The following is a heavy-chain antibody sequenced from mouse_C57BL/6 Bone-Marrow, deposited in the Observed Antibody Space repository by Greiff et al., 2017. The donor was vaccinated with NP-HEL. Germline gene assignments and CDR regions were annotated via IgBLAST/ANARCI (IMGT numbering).Heavy chain of an antibody. CDR2: IYPGGGYT. CDR1: GYTFTNYW. Sequence: QVQLQQSGAELVRPGTSVKMSCKASGYTFTNYWIGWAKQRPGHGLEWIGDIYPGGGYTNYNEKFKGKATLTADKSSSIAYMQFSSLTSEDSAIYYCAIYGSRAMDYWGQGTSVTVSS. CDR3: AIYGSRAMDY. V-gene: IGHV1-63*01. D-gene: IGHD1-1*01. J-gene: IGHJ4*01.